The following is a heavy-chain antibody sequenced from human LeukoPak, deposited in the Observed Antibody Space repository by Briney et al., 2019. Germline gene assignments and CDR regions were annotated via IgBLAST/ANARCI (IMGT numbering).Heavy chain of an antibody. D-gene: IGHD3-3*01. CDR1: GFTFSSYW. J-gene: IGHJ4*02. Sequence: GGSLRLSCAVSGFTFSSYWMHWVRHAPGKGLGWVSRINSDWSSTRYADSVKRGFTISRDNAKNTLYLQMNSLRAEDTAVYYCARNDFWSGYFIDYWGQGPLVTVSS. CDR2: INSDWSST. V-gene: IGHV3-74*01. CDR3: ARNDFWSGYFIDY.